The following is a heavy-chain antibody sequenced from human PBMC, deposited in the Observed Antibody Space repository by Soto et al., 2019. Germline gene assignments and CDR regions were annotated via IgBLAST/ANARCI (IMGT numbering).Heavy chain of an antibody. D-gene: IGHD6-6*01. J-gene: IGHJ4*02. CDR3: ARYSSSSFFDY. Sequence: QVQLQESGPGLVKPSQTLSLTCTVSGGSISSGGYYWSWIRQHPGKGLEWIGYIYYSGSTYYNPSLKSRVTVSVDTSKNQFSLKLSSVTGADTAVYYCARYSSSSFFDYWGQGTLVTVSS. CDR1: GGSISSGGYY. V-gene: IGHV4-31*03. CDR2: IYYSGST.